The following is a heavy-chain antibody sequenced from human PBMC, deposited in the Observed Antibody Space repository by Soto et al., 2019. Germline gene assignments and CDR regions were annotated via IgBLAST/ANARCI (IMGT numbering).Heavy chain of an antibody. CDR3: ARQNELQGYCSGGSCYSDYYYGMDV. Sequence: PGESLKISCKGSGYSFTSYWIGWVRQMPGKGLEWMWIIYPGDSDTGYSPSFQGQVTISADKSISTAYLQWSSLKASDTAMDYCARQNELQGYCSGGSCYSDYYYGMDVWGQGTTVTVSS. CDR1: GYSFTSYW. J-gene: IGHJ6*02. CDR2: IYPGDSDT. D-gene: IGHD2-15*01. V-gene: IGHV5-51*01.